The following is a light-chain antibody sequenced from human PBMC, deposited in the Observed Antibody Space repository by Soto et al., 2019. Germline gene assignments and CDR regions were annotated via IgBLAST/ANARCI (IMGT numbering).Light chain of an antibody. CDR3: LQHNSFPRT. V-gene: IGKV1-17*02. CDR2: GAS. Sequence: DIQMTQSPSSLSAFVGDRVTIXXRASQGIRIDLGWFQQKPGKAPKRXIYGASSLQSGVPSRFSGRGSGTEFTLTISNLQPEDFATYYCLQHNSFPRTFGQGTKVDIK. J-gene: IGKJ1*01. CDR1: QGIRID.